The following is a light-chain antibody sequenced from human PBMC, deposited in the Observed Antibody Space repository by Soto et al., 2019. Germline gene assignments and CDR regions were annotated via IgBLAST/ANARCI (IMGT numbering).Light chain of an antibody. CDR2: EVS. CDR3: SLYTSENAYV. CDR1: STDFVSYNR. J-gene: IGLJ1*01. Sequence: QSALTQPPSVSGSPGQSVTISCTGSSTDFVSYNRVSWYQQPPGTAPKLMIYEVSKRHSGVRDRFSGSKSGNTASLTISGLQAAGEADYYCSLYTSENAYVFGTGTKVTVL. V-gene: IGLV2-18*01.